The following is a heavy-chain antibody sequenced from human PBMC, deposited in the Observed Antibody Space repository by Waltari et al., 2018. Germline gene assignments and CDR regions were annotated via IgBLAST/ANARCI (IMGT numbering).Heavy chain of an antibody. J-gene: IGHJ4*03. CDR1: GDTVSGYL. Sequence: QVQLQESGPALSMSSESLSLTCSVSGDTVSGYLWTWCRQAPGKGPECIGYFRHTGATKQNPSLKSRVTMSGDTSRNDFSLRLSSVAAADTAVYYCALWESGWRAFRFWGQGTLGTVSS. D-gene: IGHD6-19*01. CDR2: FRHTGAT. CDR3: ALWESGWRAFRF. V-gene: IGHV4-59*08.